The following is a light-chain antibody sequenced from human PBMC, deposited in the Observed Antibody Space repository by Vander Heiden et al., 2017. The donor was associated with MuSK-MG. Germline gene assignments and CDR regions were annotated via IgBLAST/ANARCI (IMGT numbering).Light chain of an antibody. V-gene: IGKV3-11*01. CDR2: GAS. CDR3: QQRSSGPVVT. Sequence: EIVLTQSPATLSLSPGERATLSCRASQSVSSYLAWYQQKPGQAPRLLIYGASNRATGIPARFSGSGSGTDFTLTISRLEPEDFAVYYCQQRSSGPVVTFGPGTKVEIK. J-gene: IGKJ3*01. CDR1: QSVSSY.